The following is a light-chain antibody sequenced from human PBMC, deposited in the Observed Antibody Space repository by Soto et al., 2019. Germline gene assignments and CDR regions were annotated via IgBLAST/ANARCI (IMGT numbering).Light chain of an antibody. Sequence: DIGLTQSPGTLSLSPGERATLSCRANQSVSRSSLAWYQQRPGQAPRLLIYGASSRATGIPDRFSGSGSGTDFTLTISRLEPEDFAVYYCQQDGSFPWTFGQGTKVEI. J-gene: IGKJ1*01. CDR3: QQDGSFPWT. V-gene: IGKV3-20*01. CDR1: QSVSRSS. CDR2: GAS.